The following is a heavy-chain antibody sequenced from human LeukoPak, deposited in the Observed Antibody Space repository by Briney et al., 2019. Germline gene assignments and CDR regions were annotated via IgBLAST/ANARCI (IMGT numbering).Heavy chain of an antibody. CDR3: ARRRYYDGSGYLE. Sequence: SETLSLTCTVSGGSISSSSHYWGWIRQPPGKGLEWIGTIYYSGRTYYSPSLKSRVTMSVDPSNNQFSLNLRSVTAADTTLYYCARRRYYDGSGYLEWGQGTLLSVSS. D-gene: IGHD3-22*01. J-gene: IGHJ1*01. CDR1: GGSISSSSHY. CDR2: IYYSGRT. V-gene: IGHV4-39*01.